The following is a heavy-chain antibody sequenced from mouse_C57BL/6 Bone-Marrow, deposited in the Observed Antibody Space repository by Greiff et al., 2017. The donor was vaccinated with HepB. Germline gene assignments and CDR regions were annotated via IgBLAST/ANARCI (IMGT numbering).Heavy chain of an antibody. D-gene: IGHD2-2*01. CDR1: GFTFSDYG. CDR3: ASPGGVTTWGVDY. Sequence: DVMLVESGGGLVKPGGSLKLSCAASGFTFSDYGMHWVRQAPEKGLEWVAYISSGSSTIYYADTVKGRFTISRDNAKNTLFLQMTSLRSEDTAMYYCASPGGVTTWGVDYWGQGTSVTVSS. CDR2: ISSGSSTI. J-gene: IGHJ4*01. V-gene: IGHV5-17*01.